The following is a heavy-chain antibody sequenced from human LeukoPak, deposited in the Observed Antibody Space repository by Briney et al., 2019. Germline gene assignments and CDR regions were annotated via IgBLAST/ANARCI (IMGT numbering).Heavy chain of an antibody. J-gene: IGHJ4*01. CDR1: GYTFTNYY. V-gene: IGHV1-46*01. CDR2: IDPSGGST. Sequence: ASVKVPCKASGYTFTNYYLHWVRQVPGQGLEWMGLIDPSGGSTTHAQNFQGRLMLTWDTSATTVYMQLSSLTSDDTAVYYCARDGAVIATGDEDYLDYWGHGTLVTVSS. D-gene: IGHD2-21*01. CDR3: ARDGAVIATGDEDYLDY.